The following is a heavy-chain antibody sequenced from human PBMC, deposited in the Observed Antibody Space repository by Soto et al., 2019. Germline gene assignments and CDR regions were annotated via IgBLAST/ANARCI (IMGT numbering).Heavy chain of an antibody. D-gene: IGHD3-9*01. CDR3: TRVRSGNFGAFDY. V-gene: IGHV3-74*01. CDR1: GFTFSDYW. CDR2: INGAGSST. J-gene: IGHJ4*02. Sequence: GALRLSCAASGFTFSDYWMHWVRQAPGKGLVWVSRINGAGSSTTYADSVKGRFTISRDSAKNTLFLQMNSLRAEDTAVYYCTRVRSGNFGAFDYWGQGALVTVSS.